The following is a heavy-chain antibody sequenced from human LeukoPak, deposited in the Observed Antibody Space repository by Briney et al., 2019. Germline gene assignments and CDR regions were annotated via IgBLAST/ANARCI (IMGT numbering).Heavy chain of an antibody. Sequence: GRSLRLSCAASGFTFSGYWTSWDRQAPGKGLEWLANVKHDGSEKYHVDSVKGRFTISRDNSQNSLYLQMNSLRPEDTAVYYCARGAGRDHPDYWGQGTLVTVSS. CDR3: ARGAGRDHPDY. J-gene: IGHJ4*02. V-gene: IGHV3-7*01. CDR2: VKHDGSEK. CDR1: GFTFSGYW. D-gene: IGHD4/OR15-4a*01.